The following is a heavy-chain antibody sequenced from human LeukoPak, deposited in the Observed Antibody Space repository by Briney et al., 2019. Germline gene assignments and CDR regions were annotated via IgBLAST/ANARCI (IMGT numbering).Heavy chain of an antibody. D-gene: IGHD2-2*01. CDR1: GYSISSGYF. CDR3: ARRVVVVPAAIRPWFDP. Sequence: SETLSLTCTVSGYSISSGYFWGWIRQPPGKGLEWVGTIFHSGNTYYNPSLKSRVTISVATSKNQFSLKLSSVTAADTAVYYCARRVVVVPAAIRPWFDPWGQGTLVTVSS. J-gene: IGHJ5*02. V-gene: IGHV4-38-2*02. CDR2: IFHSGNT.